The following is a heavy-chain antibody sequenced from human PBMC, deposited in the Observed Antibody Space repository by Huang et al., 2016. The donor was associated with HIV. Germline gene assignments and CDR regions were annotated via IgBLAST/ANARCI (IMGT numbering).Heavy chain of an antibody. CDR1: GFSLGTTGVG. V-gene: IGHV2-5*04. D-gene: IGHD2-21*01. CDR3: VRLSRGKYWGSYFDY. J-gene: IGHJ4*02. CDR2: SYWDDDK. Sequence: QITLKESGPTLVKPTQTLTLTCTFSGFSLGTTGVGVGWIRQPPGKALAWLALSYWDDDKRYSPSLNNRLTITKDTSKNQVVLTMTDMDPVDTGTYYCVRLSRGKYWGSYFDYWGLGTLVTVSA.